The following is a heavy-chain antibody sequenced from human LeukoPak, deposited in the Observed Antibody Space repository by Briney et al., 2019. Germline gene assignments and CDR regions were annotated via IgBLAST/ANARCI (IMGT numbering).Heavy chain of an antibody. CDR3: RHGCSIHVLEY. Sequence: SETLSLTCAVSGGSISSSNWWSWIRQTPGKGLEWIGEINHSGSANYNPSLKSRVTISVDTSKNRFSLKLSSVTAADTAVYYARHGCSIHVLEYWGQGTLVTVSS. D-gene: IGHD5-24*01. CDR2: INHSGSA. CDR1: GGSISSSNW. J-gene: IGHJ4*02. V-gene: IGHV4-4*02.